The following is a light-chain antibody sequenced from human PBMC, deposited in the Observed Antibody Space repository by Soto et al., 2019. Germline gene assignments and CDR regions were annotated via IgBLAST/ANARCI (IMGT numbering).Light chain of an antibody. V-gene: IGLV1-40*01. CDR2: ANR. CDR1: SSNIGAGYD. Sequence: QSVLTQPPSVYAAPGQRVTISCTGSSSNIGAGYDVHWYQHLPGTAPKLLIYANRGRPSGVPDRFSGSKSGTSASLGITGVQDEDEADYYCQSYDSSLRGSLFGGGTKLTVL. CDR3: QSYDSSLRGSL. J-gene: IGLJ2*01.